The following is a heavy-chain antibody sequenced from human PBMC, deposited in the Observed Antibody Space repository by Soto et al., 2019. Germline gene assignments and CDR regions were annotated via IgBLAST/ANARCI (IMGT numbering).Heavy chain of an antibody. J-gene: IGHJ5*02. V-gene: IGHV3-23*01. CDR1: GFTFSSYA. D-gene: IGHD3-22*01. CDR2: ISGSGGST. Sequence: EVQLLESGGGLVQPGGSLRLSCAASGFTFSSYAMSWVRQAPGKGLEWVSAISGSGGSTYYADSVKGRFTISRDNSKNTLYLQMNSLRAEDTAVYYGAKDPLNYYDSSGYQKTDPWGQGTLVTVSS. CDR3: AKDPLNYYDSSGYQKTDP.